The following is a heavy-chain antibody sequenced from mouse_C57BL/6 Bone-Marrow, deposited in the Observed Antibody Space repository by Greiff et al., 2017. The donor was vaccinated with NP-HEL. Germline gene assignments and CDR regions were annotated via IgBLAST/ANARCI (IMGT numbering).Heavy chain of an antibody. CDR2: INSGSGGT. J-gene: IGHJ3*01. CDR3: ARRRAQATWFAY. V-gene: IGHV1-54*01. Sequence: QLQQSGAELVRPGTSVKVSCKASGYAFTNYLIEWVKQRPGQGLEWIGVINSGSGGTNYNEKFKGKATLTADKSSSTAYMQLSSLTSEDSAVYFCARRRAQATWFAYWGQGTLVTVSA. D-gene: IGHD3-2*02. CDR1: GYAFTNYL.